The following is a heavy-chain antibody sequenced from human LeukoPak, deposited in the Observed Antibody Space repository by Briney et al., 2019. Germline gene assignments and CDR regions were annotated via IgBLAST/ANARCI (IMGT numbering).Heavy chain of an antibody. J-gene: IGHJ4*02. CDR2: INHSGST. D-gene: IGHD3-22*01. Sequence: SETLSLTCAVYGGSFSGYYWSWIRQPPGKGLEWIGEINHSGSTNYNPSLKSRVTISVDTSKNQFSLKLSSVTAADTAVYYCARTRFALDYDSSGYFDYWGQGTLVTVSS. CDR1: GGSFSGYY. CDR3: ARTRFALDYDSSGYFDY. V-gene: IGHV4-34*01.